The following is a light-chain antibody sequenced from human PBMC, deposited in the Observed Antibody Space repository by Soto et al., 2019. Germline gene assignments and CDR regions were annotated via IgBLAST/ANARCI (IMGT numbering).Light chain of an antibody. CDR2: AGS. CDR1: ISVVGSYNL. Sequence: QSVLTQPASVSGSPGQSITISCTGTISVVGSYNLVSWYQQHPGNAPKVMIYAGSKRPSGVSNRFSGSKSGNTASLTISGLQTEDEADYYCCSYAGGSTYVFGSGTKVTVL. CDR3: CSYAGGSTYV. V-gene: IGLV2-23*01. J-gene: IGLJ1*01.